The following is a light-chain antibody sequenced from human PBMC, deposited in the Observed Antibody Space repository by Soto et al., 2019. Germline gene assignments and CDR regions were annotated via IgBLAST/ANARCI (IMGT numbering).Light chain of an antibody. V-gene: IGLV2-23*02. Sequence: QAARTQPASVSGSPGQSIAISCTGTSSNVGSYKPVSWYQQHPGKAPKLMIFEVNKRPSGVSNRFSGSKSGNTASLTISGLKVEDEADYYCCSSGGSPTYVFGTGTKVTVL. CDR3: CSSGGSPTYV. J-gene: IGLJ1*01. CDR2: EVN. CDR1: SSNVGSYKP.